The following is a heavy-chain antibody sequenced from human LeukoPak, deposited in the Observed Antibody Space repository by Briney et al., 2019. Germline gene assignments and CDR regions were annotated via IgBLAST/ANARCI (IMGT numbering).Heavy chain of an antibody. Sequence: SETLSLTCTVSGGSISSYYWSWIRQPPGKGLEWIGYIYYSGSTNYNPSLKSRVTISVDTSKNQFSLKLSSVTAADTAVYYCARGVLLWSGELYAFDIWGQGTMVTVSS. J-gene: IGHJ3*02. D-gene: IGHD3-10*01. CDR3: ARGVLLWSGELYAFDI. V-gene: IGHV4-59*01. CDR1: GGSISSYY. CDR2: IYYSGST.